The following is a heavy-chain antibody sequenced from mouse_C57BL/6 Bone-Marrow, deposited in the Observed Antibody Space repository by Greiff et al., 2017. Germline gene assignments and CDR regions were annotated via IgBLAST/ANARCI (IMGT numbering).Heavy chain of an antibody. Sequence: VQLQESGAELVKPGASVKISCKASGYAFSSYWMNWVKQRPGKGLEWIGQIYPGDGDTNYNGKFKGKATLTADKSSSTAYMQLSSLTSEDSAVYFCARENYYYGSRYFDVWGTGTTVTVSS. J-gene: IGHJ1*03. CDR2: IYPGDGDT. CDR3: ARENYYYGSRYFDV. CDR1: GYAFSSYW. V-gene: IGHV1-80*01. D-gene: IGHD1-1*01.